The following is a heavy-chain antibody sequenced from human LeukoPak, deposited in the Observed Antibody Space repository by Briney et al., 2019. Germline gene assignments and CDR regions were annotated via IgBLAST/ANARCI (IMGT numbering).Heavy chain of an antibody. Sequence: GGSLRLSCAVSGFTFSSYGMSWVRQAPGKGLEWVSAISGSGGNTYYADSVKGRFTISRDNSKNTLYLQMNSLRAGDTAVYFCAKDLSPGHYRGQGTLVTVSS. D-gene: IGHD2/OR15-2a*01. J-gene: IGHJ4*02. CDR1: GFTFSSYG. V-gene: IGHV3-23*01. CDR3: AKDLSPGHY. CDR2: ISGSGGNT.